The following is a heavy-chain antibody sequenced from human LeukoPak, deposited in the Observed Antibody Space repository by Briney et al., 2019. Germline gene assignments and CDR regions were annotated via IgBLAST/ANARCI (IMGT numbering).Heavy chain of an antibody. CDR2: INHSGST. CDR3: ARQASCSSTNCYPFDY. J-gene: IGHJ4*02. CDR1: GGSFSGYY. Sequence: SSETLSLTCAVYGGSFSGYYWSWIRQPPGKGLEWIGEINHSGSTNYNPSLKTRVTISVDTSKNQFSLKLSSVTAADTAVYYCARQASCSSTNCYPFDYWGQGTLVTVSS. V-gene: IGHV4-34*01. D-gene: IGHD2-2*01.